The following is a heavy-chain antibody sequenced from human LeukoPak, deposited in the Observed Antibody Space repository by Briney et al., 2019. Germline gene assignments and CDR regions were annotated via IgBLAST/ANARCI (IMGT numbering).Heavy chain of an antibody. D-gene: IGHD2/OR15-2a*01. CDR1: GNYW. CDR2: INSDGSWT. CDR3: VSFYETY. V-gene: IGHV3-74*01. Sequence: GGSQRLSCAASGNYWMHWVRQVPGKGLVWVSHINSDGSWTSYADSVKGRFTISKDNAKNTVYLQMNGLRAEDTAVYYCVSFYETYWGRGTLVTVSS. J-gene: IGHJ4*02.